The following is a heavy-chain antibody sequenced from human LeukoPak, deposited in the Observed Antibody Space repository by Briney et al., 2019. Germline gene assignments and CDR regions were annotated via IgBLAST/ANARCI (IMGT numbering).Heavy chain of an antibody. V-gene: IGHV3-48*03. CDR3: TRGYNTSVDY. J-gene: IGHJ4*02. CDR2: ISSSGGTT. D-gene: IGHD3-3*01. CDR1: GFTFSTYK. Sequence: GGSLRLSCAASGFTFSTYKMNWVRQAPGKGLEWVSYISSSGGTTYYADSVKGRFTIARDNAKNSLYLQINSLRAEATAVYYCTRGYNTSVDYWGQGTLVTVSS.